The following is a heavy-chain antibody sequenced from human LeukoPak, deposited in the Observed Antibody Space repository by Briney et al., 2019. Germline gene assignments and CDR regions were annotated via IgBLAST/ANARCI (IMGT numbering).Heavy chain of an antibody. Sequence: QPGGSLRLSCAASGFTFSNFGLSWSGQAPGKGLEWVANMKQDGSEEYYVDSVKGRFTISRDNAKNSLYLQMNSLRAEDTAVYYCARSLAAGFDVWGQGTMVTVSS. CDR3: ARSLAAGFDV. CDR1: GFTFSNFG. J-gene: IGHJ3*01. V-gene: IGHV3-7*04. CDR2: MKQDGSEE. D-gene: IGHD6-25*01.